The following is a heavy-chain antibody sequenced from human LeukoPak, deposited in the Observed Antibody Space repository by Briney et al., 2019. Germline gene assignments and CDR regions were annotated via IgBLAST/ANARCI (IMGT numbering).Heavy chain of an antibody. CDR2: INPNGGST. J-gene: IGHJ5*02. V-gene: IGHV1-46*01. D-gene: IGHD3-22*01. CDR1: GYTFTTYY. Sequence: GASVKVSCKASGYTFTTYYIHWVRQAPGQGLEWMGKINPNGGSTSYAQKIQGRVTMSRDTSTGAVYMELSSLRSEDTAIYYCARGYYDSSGYWRFDPWGQGTLVTVSS. CDR3: ARGYYDSSGYWRFDP.